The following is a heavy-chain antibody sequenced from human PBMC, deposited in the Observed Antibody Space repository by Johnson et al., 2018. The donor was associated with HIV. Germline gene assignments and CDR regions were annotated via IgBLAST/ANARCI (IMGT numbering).Heavy chain of an antibody. V-gene: IGHV3-23*04. CDR1: GFTFNNAW. J-gene: IGHJ3*02. Sequence: VQLVESGGGLVKPGGSLRLSCAASGFTFNNAWMSWVRQAPGKGLEWVSAISGSGGSTYYADSVKGRFTISRDNSKNTLYLQMNSLRAEDTAVYYCAKDRVAAAGTGAFDIWGQGTMVTVSS. CDR2: ISGSGGST. CDR3: AKDRVAAAGTGAFDI. D-gene: IGHD6-13*01.